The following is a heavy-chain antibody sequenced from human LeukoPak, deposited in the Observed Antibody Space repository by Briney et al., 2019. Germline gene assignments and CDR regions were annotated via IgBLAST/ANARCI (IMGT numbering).Heavy chain of an antibody. Sequence: GGSLRLSCAASGFTFCDYYMRWIRQAPGKGLEWVSYISSSGSTIYYADSVKGRFTISRDNAKNSLYLQMNSLRAEDTAVYYCARKGPWYYGSGSYDYWGQGTLVTVSS. CDR1: GFTFCDYY. D-gene: IGHD3-10*01. J-gene: IGHJ4*02. V-gene: IGHV3-11*01. CDR3: ARKGPWYYGSGSYDY. CDR2: ISSSGSTI.